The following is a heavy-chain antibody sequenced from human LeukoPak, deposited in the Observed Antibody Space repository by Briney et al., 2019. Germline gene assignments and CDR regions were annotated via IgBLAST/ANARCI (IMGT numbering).Heavy chain of an antibody. Sequence: GGSLRLSCAASGFTFSTYTMNWVRQAPGKGLEWVANIKQDGSERYYVYSVKGRFTISGDNAKNSLYVQMNSLRAEDTAVYDCARGRAVAANWFDPWGQGTLVTVRS. V-gene: IGHV3-7*02. CDR1: GFTFSTYT. J-gene: IGHJ5*02. CDR2: IKQDGSER. CDR3: ARGRAVAANWFDP. D-gene: IGHD6-19*01.